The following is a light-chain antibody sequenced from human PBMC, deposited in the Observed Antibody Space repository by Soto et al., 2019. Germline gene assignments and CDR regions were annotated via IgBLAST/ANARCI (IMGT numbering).Light chain of an antibody. CDR2: LAS. J-gene: IGKJ5*01. V-gene: IGKV1-39*01. CDR1: QSIKNY. Sequence: DIPMTQSPSSLSASVGDRVTITCRASQSIKNYLNCYQQRPGKAPKLQIYLASSLQSGVSSRFGGSGSGTDFLLTSSRLQPEDSPTYYCQQSDGPPITFGQGTQLEIK. CDR3: QQSDGPPIT.